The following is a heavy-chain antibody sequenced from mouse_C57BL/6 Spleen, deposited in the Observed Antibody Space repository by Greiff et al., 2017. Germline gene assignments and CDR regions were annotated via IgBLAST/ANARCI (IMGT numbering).Heavy chain of an antibody. CDR2: IYPGSGST. CDR1: GYTFTSYW. CDR3: ARVDYGVYYAMDY. J-gene: IGHJ4*01. D-gene: IGHD1-1*01. V-gene: IGHV1-55*01. Sequence: QVHVKQPGAELVKPGASVKMSCKASGYTFTSYWITWVKQRPGQGLEWIGDIYPGSGSTNYNEKFKSKATLTVDTSSSTAYMQLSSLTSEDSAVYYCARVDYGVYYAMDYWGQGTSVTVSS.